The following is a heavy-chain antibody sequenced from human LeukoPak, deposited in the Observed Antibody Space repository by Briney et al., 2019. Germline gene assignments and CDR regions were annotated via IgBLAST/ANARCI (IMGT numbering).Heavy chain of an antibody. CDR2: INAGNDNT. CDR3: ARDDYDFWSGYYTGLDY. Sequence: GASVKVSCKAAGYTFAKYAMHWVRQAPGQRLEWMGWINAGNDNTKYSQKFQGRVTITRDTSASTAYMELSRLRSDDTAVYYCARDDYDFWSGYYTGLDYWGQGTLVTVSS. J-gene: IGHJ4*02. D-gene: IGHD3-3*01. CDR1: GYTFAKYA. V-gene: IGHV1-3*01.